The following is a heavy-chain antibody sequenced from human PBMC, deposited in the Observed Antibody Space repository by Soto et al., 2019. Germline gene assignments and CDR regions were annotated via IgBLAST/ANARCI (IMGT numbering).Heavy chain of an antibody. D-gene: IGHD2-21*01. Sequence: GGSLRLSCAASGFTFSSYGMHWVRQAPGKGLEWGAVISYDGRNKYYADSVKGRFTISRDNSRKTLYRQMNSLRAEDTAVYYCAKDRVVGWRWLQFDRATPPGYWGQGTLVTVSS. CDR3: AKDRVVGWRWLQFDRATPPGY. J-gene: IGHJ4*02. V-gene: IGHV3-30*18. CDR2: ISYDGRNK. CDR1: GFTFSSYG.